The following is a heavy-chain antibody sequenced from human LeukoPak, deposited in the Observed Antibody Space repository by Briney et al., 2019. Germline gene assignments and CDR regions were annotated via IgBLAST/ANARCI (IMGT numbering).Heavy chain of an antibody. D-gene: IGHD4-17*01. CDR3: ASFSAGYDYGDYFDY. CDR2: IKQDGSEK. V-gene: IGHV3-7*01. CDR1: GFTFSSYW. Sequence: GGSLRLSCAASGFTFSSYWMSWVRQAPGKGLEWVANIKQDGSEKYYVDSVKGRFTISRDNAKNSLYLQMNSLRAEDTAVYYCASFSAGYDYGDYFDYWGQGTLVTVSS. J-gene: IGHJ4*02.